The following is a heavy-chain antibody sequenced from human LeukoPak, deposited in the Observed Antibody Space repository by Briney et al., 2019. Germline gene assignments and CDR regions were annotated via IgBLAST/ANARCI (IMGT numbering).Heavy chain of an antibody. J-gene: IGHJ4*02. Sequence: GASVKVSCKASGYTFTGYYMHWVRQAPGQGLEWMGWINPNSGGTNYAQKFQGRVTMTRDTSISTACMELSRLRSDDTAVYYCAKRADWDSSGYYPDYWGQGTLVTVSS. V-gene: IGHV1-2*02. CDR2: INPNSGGT. D-gene: IGHD3-22*01. CDR3: AKRADWDSSGYYPDY. CDR1: GYTFTGYY.